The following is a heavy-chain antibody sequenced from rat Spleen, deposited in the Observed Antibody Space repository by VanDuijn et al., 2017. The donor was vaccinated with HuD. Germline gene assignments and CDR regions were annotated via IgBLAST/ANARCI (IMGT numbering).Heavy chain of an antibody. Sequence: QVQLMESGPGLVQPSATLSLTCTVSGFSLTSYNVHWVRQPPGKGLEWMGVMWSGGSTDYNSALKSRLSISRDTSKNQVFLKMNSLQSEDTTTYYCARDLDGYFDYWGQGVMVTVSS. CDR2: MWSGGST. V-gene: IGHV2-45*01. J-gene: IGHJ2*01. CDR3: ARDLDGYFDY. CDR1: GFSLTSYN. D-gene: IGHD1-12*03.